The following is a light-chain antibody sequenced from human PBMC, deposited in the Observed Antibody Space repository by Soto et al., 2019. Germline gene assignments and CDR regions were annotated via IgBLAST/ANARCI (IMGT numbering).Light chain of an antibody. Sequence: DLQMTQSPSSLSASVGDRVTITCRASQSISSFLNWYQQKPGKAPKLLIYAASSLQSGVPSRFSGSESGTDFTLTISSLQPEDFATYYCQQSYNTPRTFGQGTKVEIK. J-gene: IGKJ1*01. CDR3: QQSYNTPRT. CDR2: AAS. CDR1: QSISSF. V-gene: IGKV1-39*01.